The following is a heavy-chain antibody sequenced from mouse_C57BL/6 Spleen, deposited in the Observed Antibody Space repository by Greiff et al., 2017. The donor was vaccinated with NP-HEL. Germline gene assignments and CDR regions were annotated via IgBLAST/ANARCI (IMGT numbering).Heavy chain of an antibody. CDR2: ISYDGSN. CDR3: ARQGSRDYAMDY. Sequence: VQLKESGPGLVKPSQSLSLTCSVTGYSITRGYYWNWLRQFPGNKLEWMGYISYDGSNNYNPSLKNRISITRDTSKNQFFLKLNSVTTEDTATYYCARQGSRDYAMDYWGKGTSVTVSS. CDR1: GYSITRGYY. J-gene: IGHJ4*01. V-gene: IGHV3-6*01.